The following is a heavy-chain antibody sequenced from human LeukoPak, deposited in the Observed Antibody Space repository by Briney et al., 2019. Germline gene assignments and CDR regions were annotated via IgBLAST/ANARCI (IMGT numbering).Heavy chain of an antibody. CDR2: ISSSSSNI. J-gene: IGHJ4*02. CDR1: GFTFARYS. Sequence: GGSLRLSCAASGFTFARYSMNWVRQAPGKGLGWVSSISSSSSNIYYADSVTGRFTISRDNAKNSLYLQMNSLRAEDTAVYYCVRAVEYYYDSSGYAVVYWGQGTLVTVSS. D-gene: IGHD3-22*01. CDR3: VRAVEYYYDSSGYAVVY. V-gene: IGHV3-21*01.